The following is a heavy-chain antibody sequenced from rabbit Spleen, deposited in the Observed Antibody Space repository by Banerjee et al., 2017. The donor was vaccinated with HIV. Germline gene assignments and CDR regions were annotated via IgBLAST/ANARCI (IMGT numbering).Heavy chain of an antibody. Sequence: QSLEESGGGLVKPGASLTLTCKASGFSFNSGYDMCWVRQAPGKGLEWIGYIDPVFGITYYANWVNGRFSISRENAQNTVFLQMTSLTAADTATYFCARDGAGGSYFALWGQGTLVTVS. D-gene: IGHD8-1*01. CDR3: ARDGAGGSYFAL. V-gene: IGHV1S40*01. CDR1: GFSFNSGYD. J-gene: IGHJ4*01. CDR2: IDPVFGIT.